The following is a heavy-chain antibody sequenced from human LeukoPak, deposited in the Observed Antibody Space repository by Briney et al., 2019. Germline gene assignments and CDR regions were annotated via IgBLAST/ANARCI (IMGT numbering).Heavy chain of an antibody. CDR2: IYYSGSA. V-gene: IGHV4-39*01. CDR1: GGSISSSSYY. D-gene: IGHD3-10*01. CDR3: AKTQTRVV. Sequence: SETLSLTCTVSGGSISSSSYYWGWIRQPPGKGLEWIGSIYYSGSAFYNPSLKSRVTISVDTSKNQFSLKLSSVTATDTAVYYCAKTQTRVVWGKGTTVTVSS. J-gene: IGHJ6*03.